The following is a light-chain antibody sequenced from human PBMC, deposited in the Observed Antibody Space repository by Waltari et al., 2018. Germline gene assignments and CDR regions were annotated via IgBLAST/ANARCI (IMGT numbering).Light chain of an antibody. CDR3: QQFDTFPLT. Sequence: ASQAISSWLAWYQQKPWKAPKLLIYAASSLQSGVPSRFSGSGFGTDFTLTISSLQPEDFATYFCQQFDTFPLTFGQGTRLEIK. J-gene: IGKJ5*01. CDR2: AAS. V-gene: IGKV1-12*01. CDR1: QAISSW.